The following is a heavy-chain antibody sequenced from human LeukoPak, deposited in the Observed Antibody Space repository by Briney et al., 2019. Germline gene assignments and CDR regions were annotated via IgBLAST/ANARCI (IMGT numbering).Heavy chain of an antibody. D-gene: IGHD4-17*01. CDR3: ARGGTTVTPGLLWFDP. Sequence: KTSETLSLTCSVSGGSISSHYWSWIPQPPGKGLEWIGYIYYSGSTKYNPSLKSRVTISVDTSKNQFSLKLSSVTAADTAVYYCARGGTTVTPGLLWFDPWGQGTLVTVSS. CDR2: IYYSGST. J-gene: IGHJ5*02. V-gene: IGHV4-59*11. CDR1: GGSISSHY.